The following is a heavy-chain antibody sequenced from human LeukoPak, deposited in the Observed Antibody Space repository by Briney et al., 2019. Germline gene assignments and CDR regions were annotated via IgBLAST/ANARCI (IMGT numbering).Heavy chain of an antibody. D-gene: IGHD6-13*01. CDR3: AVIAAAAATNFDY. CDR1: GGTFSSYA. J-gene: IGHJ4*02. Sequence: SVKVSCKASGGTFSSYAISWVRQAPGQGLEWMEGIIPIFGTANYAQKFQGRVTITADESTSTAYMELSSLRSEDTAVYYCAVIAAAAATNFDYWGQGTLVTVSS. CDR2: IIPIFGTA. V-gene: IGHV1-69*13.